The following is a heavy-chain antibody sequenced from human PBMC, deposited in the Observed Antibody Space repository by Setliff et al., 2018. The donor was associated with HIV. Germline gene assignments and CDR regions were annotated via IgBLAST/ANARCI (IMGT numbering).Heavy chain of an antibody. J-gene: IGHJ3*02. V-gene: IGHV1-2*02. CDR1: GYTFTDYY. Sequence: GASVKVSCKTSGYTFTDYYLHCVRQAPGQGLEWMGWINPNSGATNYAQNFQGRVAMTRDTSISTAFMELSRLRSDDTAIYYCARGTFYYAFDICGQGTMVTVSS. CDR2: INPNSGAT. D-gene: IGHD3-10*01. CDR3: ARGTFYYAFDI.